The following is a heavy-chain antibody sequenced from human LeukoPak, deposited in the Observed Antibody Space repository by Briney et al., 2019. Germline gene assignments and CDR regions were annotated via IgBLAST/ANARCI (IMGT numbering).Heavy chain of an antibody. J-gene: IGHJ4*02. Sequence: SETLSLTCTVSGGSLSNYYWSWIRQPPGKGLEWIGCIYYSGSTYNNPSLKSRVTISLDTSRNQSSLKLSSVTAADTAVYYCARGVVGAIVDYWGQGTLVTVSS. CDR2: IYYSGST. D-gene: IGHD1-26*01. CDR3: ARGVVGAIVDY. CDR1: GGSLSNYY. V-gene: IGHV4-59*01.